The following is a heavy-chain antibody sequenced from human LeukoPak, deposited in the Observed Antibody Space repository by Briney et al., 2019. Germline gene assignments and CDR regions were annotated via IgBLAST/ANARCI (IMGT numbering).Heavy chain of an antibody. Sequence: AETLSLTCTVSGGSISSYYWSWIRQPPGKGLEWIGYIYYSGSTNYNPSLKSRVTISVDTSKNQFSLKLSSVTAADTAVYYCARHRSTSGYYNWFDPWGQGNLGTVSS. J-gene: IGHJ5*02. V-gene: IGHV4-59*01. CDR2: IYYSGST. D-gene: IGHD3-3*01. CDR3: ARHRSTSGYYNWFDP. CDR1: GGSISSYY.